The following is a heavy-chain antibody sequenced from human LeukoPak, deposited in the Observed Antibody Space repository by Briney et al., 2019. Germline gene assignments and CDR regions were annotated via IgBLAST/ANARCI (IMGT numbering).Heavy chain of an antibody. CDR3: ARGKYSSGWFDY. Sequence: QSGGSLRLSCAASGFTFSSHGMQWVRQAPGKGLEWVAVISYDGSTKYYADSVKGRFTISRDSSKSTLYLQMNSLRAEDTAVYYCARGKYSSGWFDYWGQGTLVTVSS. V-gene: IGHV3-30*03. CDR2: ISYDGSTK. CDR1: GFTFSSHG. D-gene: IGHD6-19*01. J-gene: IGHJ4*02.